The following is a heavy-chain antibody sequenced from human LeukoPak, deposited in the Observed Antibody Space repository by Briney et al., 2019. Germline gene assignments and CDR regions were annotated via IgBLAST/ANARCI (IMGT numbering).Heavy chain of an antibody. CDR1: GYTFTNYG. J-gene: IGHJ4*02. V-gene: IGHV1-18*01. CDR2: ISAYSGNT. CDR3: ARGGLSLVPAAPFDY. D-gene: IGHD2-2*01. Sequence: ASVKVSCKASGYTFTNYGITWVRLAPGQGLEWMGWISAYSGNTNYAQKLQGRVTMTTDTSTSTAYMELRSLTSDDTAVYYCARGGLSLVPAAPFDYWGQGTLVTVSS.